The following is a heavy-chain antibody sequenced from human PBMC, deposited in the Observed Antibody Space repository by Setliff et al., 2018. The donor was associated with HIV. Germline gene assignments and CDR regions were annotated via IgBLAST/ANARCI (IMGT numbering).Heavy chain of an antibody. CDR2: ITPIGGGT. CDR1: GYTLTSNH. CDR3: ARDHQTMLWLDY. Sequence: GASVKVSCKASGYTLTSNHMHWVRQAPGQGLEWMGIITPIGGGTNYAQKFQGRVTITADISTRTVYMELSSLTSEDTAIYYCARDHQTMLWLDYWGQGTLVTVSS. V-gene: IGHV1-46*01. D-gene: IGHD2-21*01. J-gene: IGHJ4*02.